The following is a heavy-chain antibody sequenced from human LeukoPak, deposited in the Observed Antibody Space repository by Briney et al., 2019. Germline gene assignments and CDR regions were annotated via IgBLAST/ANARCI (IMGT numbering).Heavy chain of an antibody. V-gene: IGHV1-18*01. CDR1: GFTFNHYG. D-gene: IGHD3-10*01. CDR3: AREGYFGSGIDYYYGMDV. J-gene: IGHJ6*02. CDR2: ISAYSGIT. Sequence: AASVKVSCKASGFTFNHYGLSWVRQAPGQRLEWMGWISAYSGITNYAQKLQGRVTMTTDTSTSTAYMELRSLRSDDTAVYYCAREGYFGSGIDYYYGMDVWGQGTKVTVSS.